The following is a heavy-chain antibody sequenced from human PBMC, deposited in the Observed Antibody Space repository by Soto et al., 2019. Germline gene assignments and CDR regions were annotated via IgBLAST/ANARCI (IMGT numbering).Heavy chain of an antibody. CDR2: VSYDGSIK. J-gene: IGHJ6*02. V-gene: IGHV3-30*18. CDR1: GFTFSVYG. CDR3: AKDGSHLAVAGTSPTSYFYGLAV. Sequence: QVQLVESGGGVVQPGRSLRLSCAASGFTFSVYGMHWVRQAPGKGLEWVALVSYDGSIKYYADSVKGRFTICRDNSKNPLYLQMYSLRVEDTAVYYCAKDGSHLAVAGTSPTSYFYGLAVWGQGTTVTVSS. D-gene: IGHD6-19*01.